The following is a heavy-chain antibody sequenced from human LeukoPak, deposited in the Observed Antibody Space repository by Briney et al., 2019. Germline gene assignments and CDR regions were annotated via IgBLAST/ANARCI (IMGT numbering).Heavy chain of an antibody. D-gene: IGHD6-13*01. CDR1: GFTFSSYA. V-gene: IGHV3-23*01. CDR3: ARESPVAATGRSWFDS. Sequence: GGSLRLSCAASGFTFSSYAMSWVRQATGKGLEWVSAISGSGGSTYYADSVKGRFTISRDNSKNTLYLQMNSLRAEDTALYYCARESPVAATGRSWFDSWGQGTLVTVSS. J-gene: IGHJ5*01. CDR2: ISGSGGST.